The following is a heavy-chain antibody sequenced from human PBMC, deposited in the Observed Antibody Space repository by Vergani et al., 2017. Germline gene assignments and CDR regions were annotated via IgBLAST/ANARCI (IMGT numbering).Heavy chain of an antibody. CDR2: IYYSGST. D-gene: IGHD4-17*01. CDR3: ARDIMYGDSPDYFDY. V-gene: IGHV4-59*01. CDR1: GGSISSYY. Sequence: QVQLQESGPGLVKPSETLSLTCTVSGGSISSYYWSWIRQPPGKGLEWIGYIYYSGSTNYNPSLKSRITISVDTSKNQFSLKLSSVTAADTAVYYCARDIMYGDSPDYFDYWGQGTLVTVSS. J-gene: IGHJ4*02.